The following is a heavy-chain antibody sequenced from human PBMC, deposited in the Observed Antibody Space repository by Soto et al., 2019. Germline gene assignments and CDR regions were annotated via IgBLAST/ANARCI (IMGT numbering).Heavy chain of an antibody. J-gene: IGHJ6*02. V-gene: IGHV1-3*01. CDR1: GYTFTSYA. CDR2: INAGNGNT. D-gene: IGHD6-19*01. Sequence: ASVKVSCKASGYTFTSYAMHWVRQAPGQRLEWMGWINAGNGNTKYSQKFQGRVTITRDTSASTAYMELSSLRSEDTAVYYCARKAVAGINYYYYGMDVWGQGTTVTV. CDR3: ARKAVAGINYYYYGMDV.